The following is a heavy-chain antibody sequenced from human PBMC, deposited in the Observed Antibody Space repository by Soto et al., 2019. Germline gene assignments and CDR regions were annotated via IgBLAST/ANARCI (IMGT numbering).Heavy chain of an antibody. Sequence: SLEILSLTCTVSGGSISSSSCYWGWIRQPPGKGLEWIGSIYYSGSTYYNPSLKSRVTISVDTSKSQFFLKLSSVTAADTAIYYCAGLGMVAAHREFDPWGQGTLVTVSS. CDR3: AGLGMVAAHREFDP. CDR1: GGSISSSSCY. CDR2: IYYSGST. D-gene: IGHD2-15*01. J-gene: IGHJ5*02. V-gene: IGHV4-39*07.